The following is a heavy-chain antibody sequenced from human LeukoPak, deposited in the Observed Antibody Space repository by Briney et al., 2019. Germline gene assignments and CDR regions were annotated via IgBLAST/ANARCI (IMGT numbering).Heavy chain of an antibody. CDR3: ASSSRNYYDSSGYWHATDY. CDR1: GFTFSSYS. D-gene: IGHD3-22*01. Sequence: GGSLRLSCAASGFTFSSYSMSWVRQAPGKGLEWVSSISSSSSYIYYADSVKGRFTISRDNAKNSLYLQMNSLRAEDTAVYYCASSSRNYYDSSGYWHATDYWGQGTLVTVSS. J-gene: IGHJ4*02. CDR2: ISSSSSYI. V-gene: IGHV3-21*01.